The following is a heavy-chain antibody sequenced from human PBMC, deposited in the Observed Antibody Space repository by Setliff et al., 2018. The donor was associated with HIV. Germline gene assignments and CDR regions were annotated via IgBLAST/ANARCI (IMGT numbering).Heavy chain of an antibody. CDR1: GGSFSSYA. V-gene: IGHV1-69*10. CDR3: ARAPRDGNNYGYQPYYFDY. J-gene: IGHJ4*02. D-gene: IGHD4-17*01. CDR2: IIPMLAVA. Sequence: SVKVSCKASGGSFSSYAFSWVRQAPGQGLEWMGGIIPMLAVANYAQNFQGRVTITADKSTSTAYMELSSLRSEDTAVYYCARAPRDGNNYGYQPYYFDYWGQGTLVTVSS.